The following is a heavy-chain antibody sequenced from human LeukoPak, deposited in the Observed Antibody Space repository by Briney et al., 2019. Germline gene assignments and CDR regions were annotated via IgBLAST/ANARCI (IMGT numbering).Heavy chain of an antibody. CDR1: VYTFTSYG. J-gene: IGHJ4*02. V-gene: IGHV1-18*01. CDR3: ARDRRLYSSGWYGY. D-gene: IGHD6-19*01. Sequence: ASVKVSCKASVYTFTSYGISWVRQAPGQGLEWMGWISAYNGNTNYAQKLQGRVTMTTDTSTSTAYMELRSLRSDDTAVYYCARDRRLYSSGWYGYWGQGTLVTVSS. CDR2: ISAYNGNT.